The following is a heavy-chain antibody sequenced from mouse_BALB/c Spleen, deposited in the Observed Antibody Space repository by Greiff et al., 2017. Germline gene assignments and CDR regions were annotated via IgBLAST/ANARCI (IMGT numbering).Heavy chain of an antibody. D-gene: IGHD2-14*01. CDR1: GFSLTSYG. CDR2: IWRGGST. J-gene: IGHJ4*01. Sequence: VQLKESGPSLVQPSQSLSITCTVSGFSLTSYGVHWVRQSPGKGLEWLGVIWRGGSTDYNAAFMSRLSITKDNSKSQVFFKMNSLQADDTAIYYCAKRGYGGDYYAMDYWGQGTSVTVSS. CDR3: AKRGYGGDYYAMDY. V-gene: IGHV2-5-1*01.